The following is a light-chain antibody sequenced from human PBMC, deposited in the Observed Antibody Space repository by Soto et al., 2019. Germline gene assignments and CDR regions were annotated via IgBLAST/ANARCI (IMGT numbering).Light chain of an antibody. J-gene: IGKJ4*01. CDR3: QHLRSYPST. CDR1: QDISSS. CDR2: AAS. Sequence: IQLTQSPSSLSASVGDRVTITCRASQDISSSLAWYQQKPGKAPKLLIYAASILQSGVPSGFSGSGFGTDFTLTISSLQAEDFASYFCQHLRSYPSTFGGGTKVEIK. V-gene: IGKV1-9*01.